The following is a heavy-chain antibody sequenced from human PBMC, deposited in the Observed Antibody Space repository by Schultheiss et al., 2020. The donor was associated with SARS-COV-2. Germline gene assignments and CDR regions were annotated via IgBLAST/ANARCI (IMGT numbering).Heavy chain of an antibody. CDR2: INHSGST. J-gene: IGHJ4*01. V-gene: IGHV4-34*01. CDR3: ARGDRYSSSMSSLDY. D-gene: IGHD6-6*01. Sequence: SQTLSLTCAVYGGSFSGYYWSWIRQPPGKGLEWIGEINHSGSTNYNPSLKSRVTISVDTSKKQFSLKLSSVTAADTAVYYCARGDRYSSSMSSLDYWGRGTLVTVSS. CDR1: GGSFSGYY.